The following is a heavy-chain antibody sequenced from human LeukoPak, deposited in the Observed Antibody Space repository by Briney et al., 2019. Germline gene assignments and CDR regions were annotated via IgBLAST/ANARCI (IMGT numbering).Heavy chain of an antibody. CDR1: GFTFSDAW. CDR2: IKKKADGETT. V-gene: IGHV3-15*01. J-gene: IGHJ4*02. Sequence: GGSLRLSCAASGFTFSDAWMSWVRQAPGKGLEWVGRIKKKADGETTDYAAPVKGRFTISRDDSENTLYLQMSSLRTEDTAVYYCTTGFDSSTWYMRNYYFDSRGQGTLVTVSS. D-gene: IGHD2-8*01. CDR3: TTGFDSSTWYMRNYYFDS.